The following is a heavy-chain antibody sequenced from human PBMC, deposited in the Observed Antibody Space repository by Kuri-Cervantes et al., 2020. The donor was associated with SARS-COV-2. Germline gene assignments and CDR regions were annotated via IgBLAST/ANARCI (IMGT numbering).Heavy chain of an antibody. CDR3: ARDRLYCSGGSCYYYYYGMDV. D-gene: IGHD2-15*01. Sequence: GESLKISCAASGFTFSSYGMHWVRQAPGKGLEWVAVIWYDGSNKYYADSVKGRFTISRDNSKNTLYLQMNSLRAEDTAVYYCARDRLYCSGGSCYYYYYGMDVWGQGTTVTVSS. J-gene: IGHJ6*02. CDR1: GFTFSSYG. CDR2: IWYDGSNK. V-gene: IGHV3-33*01.